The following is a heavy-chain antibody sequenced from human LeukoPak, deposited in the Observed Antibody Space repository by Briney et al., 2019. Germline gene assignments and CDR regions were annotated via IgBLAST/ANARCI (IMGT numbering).Heavy chain of an antibody. CDR2: ISSSSTI. J-gene: IGHJ3*02. V-gene: IGHV3-48*02. CDR3: ARDRIARGPDVFDI. CDR1: GFTFSSYS. D-gene: IGHD6-13*01. Sequence: GGALRLSCAASGFTFSSYSMNWVRQAPGKGLEWVSYISSSSTIYYADSVKGRFTISRDNGKNSRYLQMNSLRDEDTGVYYCARDRIARGPDVFDIWGQGTMVTVSS.